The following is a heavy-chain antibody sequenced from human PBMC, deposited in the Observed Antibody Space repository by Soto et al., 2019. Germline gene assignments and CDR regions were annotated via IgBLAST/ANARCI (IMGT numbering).Heavy chain of an antibody. CDR1: GGSISSGGYY. Sequence: SETLSLTCTVSGGSISSGGYYWSWIRQHPGKGLGWIGYIYYSGSTYYNPSLKSRVTISVDTSKNQFSLKLSSVTAADTAVYYCARQGPPRTQLNCSGGSCYSGYFQHWGQGTLVTVSS. J-gene: IGHJ1*01. D-gene: IGHD2-15*01. CDR2: IYYSGST. CDR3: ARQGPPRTQLNCSGGSCYSGYFQH. V-gene: IGHV4-31*03.